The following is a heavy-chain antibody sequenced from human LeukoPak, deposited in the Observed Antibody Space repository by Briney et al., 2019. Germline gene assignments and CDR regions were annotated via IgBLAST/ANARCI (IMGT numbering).Heavy chain of an antibody. J-gene: IGHJ6*03. D-gene: IGHD5-12*01. Sequence: PGGSLRLSCAASGFTFSSYAMHWVRQAPGKGLEWVAVISYDGSNKYYADTVKGRFTISRDNSKNTLYLQMNSLRAEDAAVYYCARDRKWLRRESYYYYYYMDVWGKGTTVTVSS. CDR2: ISYDGSNK. V-gene: IGHV3-30*01. CDR1: GFTFSSYA. CDR3: ARDRKWLRRESYYYYYYMDV.